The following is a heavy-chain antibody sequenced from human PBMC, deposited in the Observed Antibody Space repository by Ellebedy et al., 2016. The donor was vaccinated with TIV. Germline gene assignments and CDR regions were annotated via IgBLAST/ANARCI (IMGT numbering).Heavy chain of an antibody. CDR3: AKVLKSDYWGPGVY. V-gene: IGHV3-23*01. CDR2: ISGSGGSP. J-gene: IGHJ4*02. CDR1: GFTFGFSFSRYA. D-gene: IGHD4-17*01. Sequence: GESLKISCATSGFTFGFSFSRYAMSWVRQAPGKGLEWVSGISGSGGSPYYADSLKGRFTISRDKSRNTLYLQMNSLRGEDTAVYYCAKVLKSDYWGPGVYWGQGTLVTVSS.